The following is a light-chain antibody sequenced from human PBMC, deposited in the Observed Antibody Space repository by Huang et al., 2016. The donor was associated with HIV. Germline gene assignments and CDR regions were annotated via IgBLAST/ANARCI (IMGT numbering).Light chain of an antibody. Sequence: DIQMTQSPSSLSASVGDRVTLTCRASQGIGNSLAWYQQKPEKPPSLLLYATSRLESGAPSRFSSGGSGTHYTLTITTLQPEDIASYYCQQYQSIPWTFGQGTKVEIK. CDR2: ATS. CDR3: QQYQSIPWT. CDR1: QGIGNS. J-gene: IGKJ1*01. V-gene: IGKV1-NL1*01.